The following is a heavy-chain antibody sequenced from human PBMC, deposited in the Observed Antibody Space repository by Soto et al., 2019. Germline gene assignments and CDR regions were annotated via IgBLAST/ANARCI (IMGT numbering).Heavy chain of an antibody. D-gene: IGHD3-22*01. CDR1: GGTFSSYA. V-gene: IGHV1-69*13. CDR3: ARVWLDAFDI. CDR2: IIPIFGTA. J-gene: IGHJ3*02. Sequence: ASVKVSCKASGGTFSSYAISWVRQAPGQGLEWMGGIIPIFGTANYAQKFQGRVTITADESTSTAYMELSSLRSEDTAVYYCARVWLDAFDIWGQGTMVTVSS.